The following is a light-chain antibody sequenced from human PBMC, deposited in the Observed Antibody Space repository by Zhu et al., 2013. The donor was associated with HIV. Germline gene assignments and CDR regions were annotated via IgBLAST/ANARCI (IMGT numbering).Light chain of an antibody. V-gene: IGKV1-5*03. CDR3: QQLNSYPPLFT. Sequence: DVQMTQSPTTLSASVGDRVTITCRATENIRSWLAWYQQKPGKAPKLLLYKASDLEIGVPSRFSGTGSGTEFTLTINNLQPDDFATYYCQQLNSYPPLFTFGPGTKVDIK. CDR2: KAS. J-gene: IGKJ3*01. CDR1: ENIRSW.